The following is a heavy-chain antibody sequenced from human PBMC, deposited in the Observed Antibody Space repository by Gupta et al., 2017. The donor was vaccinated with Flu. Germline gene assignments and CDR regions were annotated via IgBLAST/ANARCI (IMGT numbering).Heavy chain of an antibody. V-gene: IGHV3-23*01. CDR1: GCTFSSCA. CDR2: ISAGADKT. J-gene: IGHJ4*02. CDR3: AKHIVGDSGDY. Sequence: CAASGCTFSSCARSWVGQAPGKGLEWVSAISAGADKTYYADSLKGRFTISRDNSENTLYLQMNSLRAEDTALYYCAKHIVGDSGDYWGQGTLVTVSS. D-gene: IGHD1-26*01.